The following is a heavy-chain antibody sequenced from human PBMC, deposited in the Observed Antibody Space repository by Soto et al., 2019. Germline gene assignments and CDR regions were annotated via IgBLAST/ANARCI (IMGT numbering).Heavy chain of an antibody. CDR3: ARAQQTRGSDMGFDY. V-gene: IGHV4-31*03. D-gene: IGHD2-15*01. Sequence: QVQLQESGPGLVKPLQTLSLTCTVSGGSISSGGYYWSWIRQHPGKGLEWIGYISYSGSTYYNPSLQSRVTKSVDKSKNQFSQKLSSVTAADTDVYYCARAQQTRGSDMGFDYWGQGALVTVSS. CDR1: GGSISSGGYY. J-gene: IGHJ4*02. CDR2: ISYSGST.